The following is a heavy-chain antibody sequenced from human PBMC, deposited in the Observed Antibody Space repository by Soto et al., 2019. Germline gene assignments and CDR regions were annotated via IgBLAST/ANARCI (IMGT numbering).Heavy chain of an antibody. J-gene: IGHJ4*02. CDR3: ARQFGGYYDSSGYFTFDY. V-gene: IGHV4-30-4*01. Sequence: SETLSLTCAVSGGSISSGDYYWSWIRQPPGKGLEWIGYIYYSGSTYYNPSLKSRVTISVDTSKNQFSLKLSSVTAADTAVYYCARQFGGYYDSSGYFTFDYWGQGTLVTVSS. CDR2: IYYSGST. D-gene: IGHD3-22*01. CDR1: GGSISSGDYY.